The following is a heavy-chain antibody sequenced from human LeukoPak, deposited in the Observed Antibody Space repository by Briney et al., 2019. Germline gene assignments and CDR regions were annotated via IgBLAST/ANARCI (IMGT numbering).Heavy chain of an antibody. V-gene: IGHV3-23*01. J-gene: IGHJ5*02. Sequence: PGGSLRLSCAASGFTFSSYAMSWVRQAPGKGLEWVSAISGSGGSTYYADSVKGRFTISGDNSKNTLYLQMNSLRAEDTAVYYCAKVWIVVVVAATPVGWFDPWGQGTLVTVSS. CDR3: AKVWIVVVVAATPVGWFDP. D-gene: IGHD2-15*01. CDR2: ISGSGGST. CDR1: GFTFSSYA.